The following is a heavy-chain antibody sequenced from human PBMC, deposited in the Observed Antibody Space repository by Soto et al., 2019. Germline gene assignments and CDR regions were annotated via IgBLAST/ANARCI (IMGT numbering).Heavy chain of an antibody. CDR2: IYNSGKT. V-gene: IGHV4-39*01. D-gene: IGHD1-26*01. CDR1: GDSISSSSLY. CDR3: ARHGSNSGSYSEYFQY. Sequence: SETLSLTCTVSGDSISSSSLYWGWIRQPPGKGLEWIGSIYNSGKTYYSPSLESRVTISVDTSKNQFSLKLSSVTAADTAVYYCARHGSNSGSYSEYFQYWGQGTLVTVSS. J-gene: IGHJ1*01.